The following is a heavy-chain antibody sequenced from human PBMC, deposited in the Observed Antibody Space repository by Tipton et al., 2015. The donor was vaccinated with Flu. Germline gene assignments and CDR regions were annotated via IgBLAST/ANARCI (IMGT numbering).Heavy chain of an antibody. CDR3: ARHSILTTVKGLDF. D-gene: IGHD4-17*01. V-gene: IGHV4-39*01. CDR1: GVSISSSSYY. Sequence: LRLSCTVSGVSISSSSYYWEWIRQPPGKGLEWIGGIYYSGTTYYNPSLKSRVTISVDMSKNQFSLKLNSVTAADTAVYYCARHSILTTVKGLDFWGQGTLVTVSS. J-gene: IGHJ4*02. CDR2: IYYSGTT.